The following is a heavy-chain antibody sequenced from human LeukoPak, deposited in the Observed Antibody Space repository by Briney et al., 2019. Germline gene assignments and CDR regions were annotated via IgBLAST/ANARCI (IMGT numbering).Heavy chain of an antibody. V-gene: IGHV4-30-2*01. D-gene: IGHD6-19*01. CDR2: IYHSGST. CDR1: GGSISSGGYS. CDR3: ARNIKAAHSSVNWFDP. J-gene: IGHJ5*02. Sequence: SQTLSLTCAVSGGSISSGGYSWSWIRQPPGKGLEWIGYIYHSGSTYYNPSLKSRVTISVDRSKNQFSLKLSSVTAADTAVYYCARNIKAAHSSVNWFDPWGQGTLVTVSS.